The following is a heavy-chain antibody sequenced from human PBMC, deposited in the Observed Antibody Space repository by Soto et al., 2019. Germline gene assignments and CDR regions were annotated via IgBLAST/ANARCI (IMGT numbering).Heavy chain of an antibody. D-gene: IGHD3-9*01. V-gene: IGHV1-18*01. CDR1: GYTFTSYG. Sequence: ASVKVSFKASGYTFTSYGISWVRQAPGQGLEWMGWISAYNGNKNYAQKLQGRVTMTTDTSTSTAYMELRSLRSDDTAVYYCARDWETHYDILTGYYLNWFDPWGQGTLVTVSS. J-gene: IGHJ5*02. CDR3: ARDWETHYDILTGYYLNWFDP. CDR2: ISAYNGNK.